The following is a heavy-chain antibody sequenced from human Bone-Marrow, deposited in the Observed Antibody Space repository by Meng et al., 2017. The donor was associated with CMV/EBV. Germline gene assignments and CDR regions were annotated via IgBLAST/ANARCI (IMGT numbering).Heavy chain of an antibody. CDR2: VSGSGGAT. D-gene: IGHD2-2*01. CDR3: AREHCSSTSCYFAFDI. Sequence: GGSLRLSCAASGFTFSSFAMNWVRQAPGKGLEWVSVVSGSGGATFYRDSVEGRLTISRDNSRNTVYLHMNGLRGEDTAVYYCAREHCSSTSCYFAFDIWGQGTMVTVSS. J-gene: IGHJ3*02. CDR1: GFTFSSFA. V-gene: IGHV3-23*01.